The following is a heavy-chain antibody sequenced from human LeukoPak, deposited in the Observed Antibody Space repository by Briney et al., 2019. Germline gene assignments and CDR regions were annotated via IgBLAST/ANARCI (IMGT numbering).Heavy chain of an antibody. J-gene: IGHJ6*02. D-gene: IGHD3-10*01. Sequence: ASVKVSCKACGYTFTGYYMHWVRQAPGQGLEWMGWINPNSGGTNYAQKFQGRVTMTRDTSISTAYMELSRLRSDDTAVYYCARAGMVRGVHNYYYYGMDVWGQGTTVTVSS. CDR1: GYTFTGYY. CDR2: INPNSGGT. CDR3: ARAGMVRGVHNYYYYGMDV. V-gene: IGHV1-2*02.